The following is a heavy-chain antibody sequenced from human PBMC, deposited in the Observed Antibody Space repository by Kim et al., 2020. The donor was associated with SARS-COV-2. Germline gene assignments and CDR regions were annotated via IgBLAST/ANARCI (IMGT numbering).Heavy chain of an antibody. Sequence: SETLSLTCTVSGGSISSYYWSWIRQPPGKGLEWIGYIYYSGSTNYNPSLKSRVTISVDTSKNQFSLKLSSVTAADTAVYYCARGSLLGSSRYYYYYGMDVWGQGTTVTVSS. CDR3: ARGSLLGSSRYYYYYGMDV. V-gene: IGHV4-59*13. J-gene: IGHJ6*02. CDR2: IYYSGST. D-gene: IGHD6-13*01. CDR1: GGSISSYY.